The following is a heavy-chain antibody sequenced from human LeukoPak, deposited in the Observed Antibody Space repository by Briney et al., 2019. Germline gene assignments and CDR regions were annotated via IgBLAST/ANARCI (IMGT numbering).Heavy chain of an antibody. CDR3: ARVRAVAAEFDY. D-gene: IGHD6-19*01. CDR1: GYTFTSYA. Sequence: ASVKVSCKASGYTFTSYAMHWVRQAPGQRLEWMGWINAGNGNTKYSQKFQGRVTITRDTSASTAYMELCSLRSEDTAVYYCARVRAVAAEFDYWGQGTLVTVSS. CDR2: INAGNGNT. J-gene: IGHJ4*02. V-gene: IGHV1-3*01.